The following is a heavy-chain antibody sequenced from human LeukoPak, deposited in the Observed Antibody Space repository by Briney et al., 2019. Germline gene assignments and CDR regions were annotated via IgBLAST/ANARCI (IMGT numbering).Heavy chain of an antibody. V-gene: IGHV3-23*01. CDR3: AKTNYFDSSGDKPYTTHFDY. CDR2: IGGSGGKT. D-gene: IGHD3-22*01. CDR1: GFIFSKYT. Sequence: GGSLRLSCAASGFIFSKYTMSWVRQAPGKGLEWVSAIGGSGGKTFYAESVKGRFTISRDISKNTLFLQMDSLRAEDTAIYYCAKTNYFDSSGDKPYTTHFDYWGQGTLVTVSS. J-gene: IGHJ4*02.